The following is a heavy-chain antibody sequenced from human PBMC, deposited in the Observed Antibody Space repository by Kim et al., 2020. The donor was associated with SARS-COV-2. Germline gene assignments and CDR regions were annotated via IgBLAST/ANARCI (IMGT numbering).Heavy chain of an antibody. J-gene: IGHJ6*02. CDR1: GYTFTSYD. CDR3: VYGSSSSIYYGMDV. CDR2: MNPNSGNT. V-gene: IGHV1-8*01. D-gene: IGHD6-6*01. Sequence: ASVKVSCKASGYTFTSYDINWVRQATGQGLEWMGWMNPNSGNTGYAQKFQGRVTMTRNTSISTAYMELSSLRSEDTAVYYCVYGSSSSIYYGMDVWGQGTTVTVSS.